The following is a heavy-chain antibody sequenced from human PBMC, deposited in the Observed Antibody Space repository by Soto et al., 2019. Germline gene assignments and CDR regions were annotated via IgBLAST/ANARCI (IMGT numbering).Heavy chain of an antibody. J-gene: IGHJ6*02. D-gene: IGHD5-18*01. CDR2: ISYDGSNK. CDR3: ARDMGYSYGFINYYYYYGMDV. CDR1: GFTFSSYA. V-gene: IGHV3-30-3*01. Sequence: GGSLRLSCAASGFTFSSYAMHWVRQAPGKGLEWVAVISYDGSNKYYADSVKGRFTISRDNSKNTLYLQMNSLRAEDTAVYYCARDMGYSYGFINYYYYYGMDVWGQGTTVTVSS.